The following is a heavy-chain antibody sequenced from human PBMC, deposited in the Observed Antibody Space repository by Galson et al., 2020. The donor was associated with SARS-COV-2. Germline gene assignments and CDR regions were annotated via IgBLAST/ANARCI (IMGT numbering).Heavy chain of an antibody. CDR1: GSTIYGTY. D-gene: IGHD3-10*01. Sequence: GEPLKISCAPTGSTIYGTYLNWVRQAPAKGLEWSSIIYAYTGANTYYADSVRGRFTNSRHNSENAVYLQMDRLRVEGTAVYYCARGVGGMNVWGQGTSVTVSS. V-gene: IGHV3-53*04. CDR3: ARGVGGMNV. J-gene: IGHJ6*02. CDR2: IYAYTGANT.